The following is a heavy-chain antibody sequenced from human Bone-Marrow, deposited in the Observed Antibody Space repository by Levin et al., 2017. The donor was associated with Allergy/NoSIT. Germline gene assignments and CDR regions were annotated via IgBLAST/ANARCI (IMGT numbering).Heavy chain of an antibody. J-gene: IGHJ5*02. V-gene: IGHV3-74*01. CDR3: ARERFYSDPESNFSWFDP. CDR2: IQSNGKT. CDR1: GFTFSTYW. D-gene: IGHD3-10*01. Sequence: GGSLRLSCAASGFTFSTYWMHWVRQAPGKGLVWVSRIQSNGKTNYADSVKGRFTISRDNAKNTLYLQMNSLTVEDTAVYYYARERFYSDPESNFSWFDPWGQGTLVTVSS.